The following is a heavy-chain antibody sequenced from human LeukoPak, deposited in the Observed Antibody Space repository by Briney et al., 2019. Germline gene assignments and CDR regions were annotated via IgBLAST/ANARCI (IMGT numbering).Heavy chain of an antibody. CDR3: ARGGPYLNYYDSSGYYCD. V-gene: IGHV1-8*01. J-gene: IGHJ4*02. D-gene: IGHD3-22*01. Sequence: ASVKVSCKASGYTFTSYDINWVRQATGQGLEWMGWMNPNSGNTGYAQKFQGRVTMTRNTSISTAYMELSRLRSDDTAVYYCARGGPYLNYYDSSGYYCDWGQGTLVTVSS. CDR2: MNPNSGNT. CDR1: GYTFTSYD.